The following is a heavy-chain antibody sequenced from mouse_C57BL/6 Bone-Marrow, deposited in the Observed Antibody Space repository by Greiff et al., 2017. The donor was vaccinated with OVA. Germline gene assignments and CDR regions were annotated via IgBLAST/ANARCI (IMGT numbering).Heavy chain of an antibody. CDR1: GYTFTDYY. J-gene: IGHJ2*01. CDR2: INPHNGGT. CDR3: ARFNWDFDY. V-gene: IGHV1-26*01. D-gene: IGHD4-1*01. Sequence: VQLQQSGPELVKPGASVKISCKASGYTFTDYYMNWVKQSHGKSLEWIGDINPHNGGTSYNQKFKGKATLTVDKSSSTAYMELRSLTSEDSAVYYCARFNWDFDYWGQGTTLTVSS.